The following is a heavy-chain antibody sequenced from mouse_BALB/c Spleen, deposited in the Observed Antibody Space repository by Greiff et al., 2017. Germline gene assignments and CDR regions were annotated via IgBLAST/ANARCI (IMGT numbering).Heavy chain of an antibody. J-gene: IGHJ3*01. CDR2: IYPGDGDT. V-gene: IGHV1-87*01. Sequence: VQLQQSGAELARPGASVKLSCKASGYTFTSYWMQWVKQRPGQGLEWIGAIYPGDGDTRYTQKFKGKATLTADKSSSTAYMQLSSLASEDSAVSYCARGGAYDSFAYWGQGTLVTVSA. CDR1: GYTFTSYW. D-gene: IGHD2-13*01. CDR3: ARGGAYDSFAY.